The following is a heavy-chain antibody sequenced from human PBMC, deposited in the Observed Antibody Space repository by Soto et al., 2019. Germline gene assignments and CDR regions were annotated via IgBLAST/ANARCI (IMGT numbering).Heavy chain of an antibody. CDR2: IKQDGSEK. V-gene: IGHV3-7*03. Sequence: GVLRLSCAASGFTFSSYWMSWVRQAPGKGLEWVANIKQDGSEKYYVDSVKGRFTISRDNAKNSLYLQMNSLRAEDTAVYYCARDSNYYPFWYYGMDVWGQGTTVTVSS. D-gene: IGHD4-4*01. J-gene: IGHJ6*02. CDR1: GFTFSSYW. CDR3: ARDSNYYPFWYYGMDV.